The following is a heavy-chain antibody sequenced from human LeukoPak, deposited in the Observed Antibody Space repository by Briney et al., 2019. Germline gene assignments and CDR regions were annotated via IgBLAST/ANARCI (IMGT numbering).Heavy chain of an antibody. V-gene: IGHV3-23*01. D-gene: IGHD6-19*01. CDR1: GFTFSNYA. CDR2: IIGSGDRT. CDR3: AKNTGYNNGWYNFEY. J-gene: IGHJ4*02. Sequence: PGGTLRLSCAASGFTFSNYAMSWVRQTPGKGLEWVSAIIGSGDRTYYADSVKGRFTNSRDNSRNTLYLQMNSLRAEDTAIYYCAKNTGYNNGWYNFEYWGQGTLVTVSS.